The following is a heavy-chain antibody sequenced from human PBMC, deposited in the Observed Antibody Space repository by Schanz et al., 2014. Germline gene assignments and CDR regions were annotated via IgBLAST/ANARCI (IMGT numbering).Heavy chain of an antibody. J-gene: IGHJ4*02. CDR1: GFAFSSYG. CDR2: IGVDGTTT. Sequence: EVQLLESGGGLVQPGGSLRLSCLASGFAFSSYGMNWLRQAPGKGLEWVSVIGVDGTTTYYADSVKGRFTISRDDAKKSMYLQMNNLRAEDTAVYYCAKSQGSSFDSWGQGTLVTVSS. V-gene: IGHV3-23*01. CDR3: AKSQGSSFDS. D-gene: IGHD6-13*01.